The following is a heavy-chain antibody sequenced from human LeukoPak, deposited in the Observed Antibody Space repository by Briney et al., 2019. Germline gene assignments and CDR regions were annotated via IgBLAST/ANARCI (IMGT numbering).Heavy chain of an antibody. CDR2: INHNGNVN. CDR3: ARDSSWAL. J-gene: IGHJ4*02. Sequence: GGSLRLSCAASGFTFSSYWMNWARQAPGKGLEWVASINHNGNVNYYVDSVKGRFTISRDNAKNSLYLQMNSLRAEDTAVYYCARDSSWALWGQGTLVTVSS. V-gene: IGHV3-7*03. CDR1: GFTFSSYW. D-gene: IGHD1-26*01.